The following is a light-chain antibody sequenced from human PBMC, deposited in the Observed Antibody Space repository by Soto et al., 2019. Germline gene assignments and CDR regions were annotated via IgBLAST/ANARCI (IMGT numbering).Light chain of an antibody. Sequence: DIQMTQSPSTLSASVGDRVTITCRASQSISGWLAWYQQKPGQAPKLLIYKASSLQIGVPSRFSGSGSATEFTLSISGLQPDDFATYYCQQYYTYPWTFGQGTKVEI. CDR3: QQYYTYPWT. CDR2: KAS. CDR1: QSISGW. J-gene: IGKJ1*01. V-gene: IGKV1-5*03.